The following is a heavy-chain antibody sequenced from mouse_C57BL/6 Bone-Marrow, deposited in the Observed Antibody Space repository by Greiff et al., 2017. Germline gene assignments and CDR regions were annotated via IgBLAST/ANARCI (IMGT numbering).Heavy chain of an antibody. CDR2: FHPYNDDT. D-gene: IGHD1-1*01. CDR1: GYTFTTYP. J-gene: IGHJ2*01. Sequence: QVQLQQSGAELVKPGASVKMSCKASGYTFTTYPIEWMKQNHGKSLEWIGNFHPYNDDTKYNEKFKGKATLTVEKSSNTVYLDLSPLTSDDSSVYYCARSSSFFYYFDYWGQGTTLTVSS. V-gene: IGHV1-47*01. CDR3: ARSSSFFYYFDY.